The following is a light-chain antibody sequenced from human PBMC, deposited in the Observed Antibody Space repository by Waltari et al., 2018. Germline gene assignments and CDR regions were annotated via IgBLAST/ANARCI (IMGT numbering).Light chain of an antibody. Sequence: QSVLTQPPSASGAPGQRVTISCTGSRAHIGAESEVSCYQQFPGTAPKLVIYGTNKRPSGLSDRFSGSKSGASASLIITGVRSEDEADYYCSTWDRSLGIRLFGGGTRLTVL. CDR2: GTN. CDR3: STWDRSLGIRL. CDR1: RAHIGAESE. V-gene: IGLV1-40*03. J-gene: IGLJ2*01.